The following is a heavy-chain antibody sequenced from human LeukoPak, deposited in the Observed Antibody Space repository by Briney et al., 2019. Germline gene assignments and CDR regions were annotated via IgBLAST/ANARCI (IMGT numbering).Heavy chain of an antibody. D-gene: IGHD1-7*01. J-gene: IGHJ4*02. Sequence: SETLSLTCTVSGGSISSYYWSWIRQPPGKGLEWIGYIYYNGSTNYNPSLKSRVSISVDTSKNQFSLKLNSVTAADTAVYFCARVPRGGTTDYWGQGTLVTVSS. V-gene: IGHV4-59*01. CDR2: IYYNGST. CDR1: GGSISSYY. CDR3: ARVPRGGTTDY.